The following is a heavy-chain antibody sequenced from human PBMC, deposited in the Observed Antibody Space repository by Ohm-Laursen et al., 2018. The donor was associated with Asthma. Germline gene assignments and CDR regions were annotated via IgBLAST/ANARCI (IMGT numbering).Heavy chain of an antibody. Sequence: SLRLSCAASGFTFSSYYMNWVRQAPGKGLEWVANIKQDGTEEFYVDSVKGRFTISRDNAKNLLFLEMINLRAEETAVYYCATSRRLGYWGQGTLVTVSS. CDR3: ATSRRLGY. CDR2: IKQDGTEE. V-gene: IGHV3-7*01. J-gene: IGHJ4*02. D-gene: IGHD6-6*01. CDR1: GFTFSSYY.